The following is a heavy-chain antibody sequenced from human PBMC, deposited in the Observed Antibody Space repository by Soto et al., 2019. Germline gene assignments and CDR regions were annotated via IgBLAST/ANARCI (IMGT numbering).Heavy chain of an antibody. D-gene: IGHD3-10*01. J-gene: IGHJ1*01. V-gene: IGHV5-51*01. Sequence: GESLESSGQASGYTLIYFWVAWVRQVPGKGLEWMGVIYPGASDIRYSPSFEGHVTISADKSTNTAYLQWSSLEAADTAIYYCARQGTSRGSDYAAFHFWGPGTLFTVSS. CDR3: ARQGTSRGSDYAAFHF. CDR1: GYTLIYFW. CDR2: IYPGASDI.